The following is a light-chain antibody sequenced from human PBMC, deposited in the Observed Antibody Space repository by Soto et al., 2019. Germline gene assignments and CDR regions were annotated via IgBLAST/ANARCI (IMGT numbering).Light chain of an antibody. V-gene: IGKV3-20*01. J-gene: IGKJ1*01. Sequence: EIVLTQSPGTLSLSPGERATLSCRASQSVSSSYLAWYQQKPGQTPRLLIYGASSRATGIPDRFSGSESGNDFTLTIIGLEPKDLAVYYCEQYASSPWKLGQGTKVEIE. CDR2: GAS. CDR1: QSVSSSY. CDR3: EQYASSPWK.